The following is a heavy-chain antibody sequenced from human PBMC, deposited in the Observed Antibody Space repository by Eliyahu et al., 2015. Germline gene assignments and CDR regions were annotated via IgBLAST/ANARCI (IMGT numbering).Heavy chain of an antibody. V-gene: IGHV3-48*03. D-gene: IGHD6-13*01. J-gene: IGHJ4*02. CDR3: ARDGSLAHFDY. CDR2: ISSSGSTI. Sequence: EVQLVESGGGLVQSGGSLRLSCAASGFTFSTYEMNWVRQAPGKGLEWVSSISSSGSTIYYADSLKGRFTISRDNAKNSLYLQMNSLRAEDTAVYYCARDGSLAHFDYWGQGTLVTVSS. CDR1: GFTFSTYE.